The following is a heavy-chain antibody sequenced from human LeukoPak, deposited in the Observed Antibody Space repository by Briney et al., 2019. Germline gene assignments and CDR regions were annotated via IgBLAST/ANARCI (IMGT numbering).Heavy chain of an antibody. Sequence: ASVKVSCKASGYTFIDRYMHWVRQAPGQGLEWMGRINPKSGGTNYAQKFQGRVTMTRAPSIITAYMEVSSLRSDDTAVYYCARDLGRDGYNYYSWGQGTLVTVSS. V-gene: IGHV1-2*06. J-gene: IGHJ4*02. D-gene: IGHD5-24*01. CDR1: GYTFIDRY. CDR3: ARDLGRDGYNYYS. CDR2: INPKSGGT.